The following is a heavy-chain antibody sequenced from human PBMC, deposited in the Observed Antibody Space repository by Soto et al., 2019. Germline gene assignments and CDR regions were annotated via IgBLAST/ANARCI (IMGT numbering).Heavy chain of an antibody. Sequence: PSETLSLTCLVSGQNIKTNYWWAWVRQSPGKGLEWIGEIYHSGSAIYTPSLKNRVTLSLDGSKNEFSLKVNSVTAADTAVYYCARGEERVAMPSGYWGQGTPVTVSS. V-gene: IGHV4-4*02. J-gene: IGHJ4*02. CDR2: IYHSGSA. CDR3: ARGEERVAMPSGY. CDR1: GQNIKTNYW. D-gene: IGHD2-2*01.